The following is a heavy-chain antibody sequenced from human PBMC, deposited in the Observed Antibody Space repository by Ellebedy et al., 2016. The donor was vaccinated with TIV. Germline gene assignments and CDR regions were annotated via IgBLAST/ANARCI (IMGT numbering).Heavy chain of an antibody. CDR1: GGSVSSGSYY. CDR2: INHSGST. Sequence: GSLRLXXTVSGGSVSSGSYYWSWIRQPPGKGLEWIGYINHSGSTNYNPSLKSRVTISVDTSKNQFSLKLSSVTAADTAVYYCASYLLREGHNWFNPWGQGTLVTVSS. CDR3: ASYLLREGHNWFNP. J-gene: IGHJ5*02. V-gene: IGHV4-61*01. D-gene: IGHD3-22*01.